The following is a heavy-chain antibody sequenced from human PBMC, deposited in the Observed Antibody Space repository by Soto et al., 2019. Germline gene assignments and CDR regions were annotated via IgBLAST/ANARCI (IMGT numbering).Heavy chain of an antibody. D-gene: IGHD3-10*01. J-gene: IGHJ6*02. CDR3: ARASRATMVRAYYYYYYGMDV. V-gene: IGHV3-21*01. CDR2: ISSSSSYI. CDR1: GFTFSSYS. Sequence: EVQLVESGGGLVKPGGSLRLSCAASGFTFSSYSMNWVRQAPGKGLEWVSSISSSSSYIYYADSVKGRFTISRDNAKNPLYLQMNSLRAEETAVYYCARASRATMVRAYYYYYYGMDVWGPGTTVTVSS.